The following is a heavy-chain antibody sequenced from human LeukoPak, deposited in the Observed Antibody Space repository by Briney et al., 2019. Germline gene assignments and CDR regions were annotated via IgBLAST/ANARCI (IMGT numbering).Heavy chain of an antibody. V-gene: IGHV3-53*01. D-gene: IGHD7-27*01. CDR2: VYSGGGT. CDR1: GFTVSCNY. Sequence: GGSLRLSCAASGFTVSCNYMSWVRQAPGKGLEWVSLVYSGGGTYYADPVKGRFTISRDNSKNTLFLQMNSLRAEDTAVYYCASSDNWGPPTHWGQGTLVTVSS. J-gene: IGHJ4*02. CDR3: ASSDNWGPPTH.